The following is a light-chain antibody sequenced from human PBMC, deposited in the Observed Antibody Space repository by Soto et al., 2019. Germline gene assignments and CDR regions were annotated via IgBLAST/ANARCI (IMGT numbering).Light chain of an antibody. V-gene: IGLV2-23*03. J-gene: IGLJ2*01. CDR1: SSDVGSYNL. CDR2: EGS. Sequence: QSALTQPASVSGSPEQSITISCTGTSSDVGSYNLVSWYQQHPGKAPKLMIYEGSKRPSGVSNRFSGSKSGNTASLTISGLQAEDEADYYCCSYAGSSTFNVVFGGGTQLTVL. CDR3: CSYAGSSTFNVV.